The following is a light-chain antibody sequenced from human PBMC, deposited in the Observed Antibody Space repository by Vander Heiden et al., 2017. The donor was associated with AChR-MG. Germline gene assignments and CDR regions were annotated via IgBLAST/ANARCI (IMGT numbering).Light chain of an antibody. V-gene: IGKV3-20*01. Sequence: EIVLTQSPGTLSLSPGERATLSCRASQSVSSSYLAWYQQKPSQAPSLLIYGASSRATGIPDRFSGSGSGTDFTLTISRLEPEDFAVYYCQRYGNSDVTFGQGSRLEIK. J-gene: IGKJ5*01. CDR2: GAS. CDR3: QRYGNSDVT. CDR1: QSVSSSY.